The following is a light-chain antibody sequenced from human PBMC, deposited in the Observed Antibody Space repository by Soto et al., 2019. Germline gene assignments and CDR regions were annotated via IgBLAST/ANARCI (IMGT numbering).Light chain of an antibody. V-gene: IGKV3-20*01. J-gene: IGKJ1*01. CDR1: QSVSSSD. CDR2: DAS. CDR3: QQYGSSSWT. Sequence: EVVLTQSPGTLSLSPGERATLSCRASQSVSSSDLAWYQQKPGQAPRLLMYDASSRATGIPDRFSGSGSGTDFTLTISRLDPEDFAVYYCQQYGSSSWTVGQGTKVEIK.